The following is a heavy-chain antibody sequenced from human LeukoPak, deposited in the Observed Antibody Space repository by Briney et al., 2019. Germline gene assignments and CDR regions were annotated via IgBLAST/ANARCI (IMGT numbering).Heavy chain of an antibody. J-gene: IGHJ4*02. CDR3: ASQITMVRGVYSY. D-gene: IGHD3-10*01. CDR2: IYYSGST. Sequence: SETLSLTCTVSGGSISSSSYYWGWIRRPPGKGLEWIGSIYYSGSTYYDPSLKSRVTISVDTSKNQFSLKLSSVTAADTAVYYCASQITMVRGVYSYWGQGTLVTVSS. CDR1: GGSISSSSYY. V-gene: IGHV4-39*07.